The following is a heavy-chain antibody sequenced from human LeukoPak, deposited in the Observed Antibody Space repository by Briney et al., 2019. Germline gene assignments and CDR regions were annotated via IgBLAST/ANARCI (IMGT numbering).Heavy chain of an antibody. D-gene: IGHD3-10*02. CDR1: GYSFSSKW. Sequence: GESLKISCKGSGYSFSSKWIGWVRQMPGKGLEWMGIIYPGDSDTRYSPSFQGQVTISADKSISTAYLQRSSLKASDTAMYYCARLVVRGVIMYYFDYWGQGSLVTVSS. CDR3: ARLVVRGVIMYYFDY. J-gene: IGHJ4*02. CDR2: IYPGDSDT. V-gene: IGHV5-51*01.